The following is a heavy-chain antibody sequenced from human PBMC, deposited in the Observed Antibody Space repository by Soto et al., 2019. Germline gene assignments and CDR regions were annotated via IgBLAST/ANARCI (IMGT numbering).Heavy chain of an antibody. CDR1: GYTFTSYV. CDR3: ARDLGMYYFDY. D-gene: IGHD1-26*01. J-gene: IGHJ4*01. Sequence: ASVTVSCKATGYTFTSYVIHWVRQAPGQRLEWMGWINAGNGNTKYSQKFQGRVTVTRDTSATTAYMQLSSLRSEETAVYYCARDLGMYYFDYWG. CDR2: INAGNGNT. V-gene: IGHV1-3*01.